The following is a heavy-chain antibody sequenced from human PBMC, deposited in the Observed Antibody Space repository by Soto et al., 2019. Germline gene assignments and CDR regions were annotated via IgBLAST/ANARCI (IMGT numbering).Heavy chain of an antibody. CDR2: IIPILGIA. CDR3: ARDSGRITAHGMDV. D-gene: IGHD1-20*01. V-gene: IGHV1-69*08. CDR1: GGTFSSYT. J-gene: IGHJ6*02. Sequence: QVQLVQSGAEVKKPGSSVKVSCKASGGTFSSYTISWVRQAPGQGLEWMGRIIPILGIANYAQEFQGRVTITADKSTSTAYMELSSLRSEDTAVYYCARDSGRITAHGMDVWGQGTTVTVSS.